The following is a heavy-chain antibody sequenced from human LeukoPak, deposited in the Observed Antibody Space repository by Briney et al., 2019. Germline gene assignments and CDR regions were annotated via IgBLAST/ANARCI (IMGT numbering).Heavy chain of an antibody. CDR2: INPNSGGT. V-gene: IGHV1-2*02. Sequence: GASVKVSCKASGYTFTGYYMHWVRQPPGQGLEWMGWINPNSGGTNYAQKFQGRVTMTRDTSISTAYMELSRLRSDDTAVYYCARVSYRALQYYYYGMDVWGQGTTVTVSS. CDR1: GYTFTGYY. J-gene: IGHJ6*02. CDR3: ARVSYRALQYYYYGMDV. D-gene: IGHD1-26*01.